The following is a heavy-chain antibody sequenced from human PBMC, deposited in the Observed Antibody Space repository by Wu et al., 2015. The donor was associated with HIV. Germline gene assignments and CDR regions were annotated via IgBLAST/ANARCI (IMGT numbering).Heavy chain of an antibody. CDR2: INPSSENT. V-gene: IGHV1-2*02. CDR1: GYTFTGYF. CDR3: ASCERRGGTCYEFGKGGATYGMDV. J-gene: IGHJ6*01. D-gene: IGHD2-15*01. Sequence: QVQLVQSGAEVKKPGASVKVSCKASGYTFTGYFMHWVRQAPGQGLEWMGWINPSSENTNYAQKFQGRVTMTRDTSISIVYMELRRLGSDDTAVYYCASCERRGGTCYEFGKGGATYGMDVVGPKGPTVTVSS.